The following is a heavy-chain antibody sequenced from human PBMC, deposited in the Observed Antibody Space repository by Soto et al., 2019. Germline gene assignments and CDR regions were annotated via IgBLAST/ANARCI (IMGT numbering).Heavy chain of an antibody. V-gene: IGHV1-69*06. Sequence: QVHLMQSGAEVKKPGSSVKVSCKASGGTFGSDDITWVRQAPGQGLEWVGRIIPIFGTTNYAQNLQGRVTISADKSTLTSYMELHSLTSDYTALYYCARDRTDSGYYTNWLDPWGQGTQVTVSS. CDR3: ARDRTDSGYYTNWLDP. CDR2: IIPIFGTT. J-gene: IGHJ5*02. CDR1: GGTFGSDD. D-gene: IGHD3-22*01.